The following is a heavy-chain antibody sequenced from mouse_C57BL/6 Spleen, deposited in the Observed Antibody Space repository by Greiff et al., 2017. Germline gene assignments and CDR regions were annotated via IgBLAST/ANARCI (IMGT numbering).Heavy chain of an antibody. Sequence: VQLQQPGAELVMPGASVKLSCKASGYTFTSYWMHWVKQRPGQGLEWIGEIDPSGSYTNYNQKFKGKSTLTVDTSSSTAYMQLSSLTSEDSAVYDCARSSYEGYFDYWGQGTTLTVSS. CDR2: IDPSGSYT. D-gene: IGHD1-1*01. CDR3: ARSSYEGYFDY. V-gene: IGHV1-69*01. J-gene: IGHJ2*01. CDR1: GYTFTSYW.